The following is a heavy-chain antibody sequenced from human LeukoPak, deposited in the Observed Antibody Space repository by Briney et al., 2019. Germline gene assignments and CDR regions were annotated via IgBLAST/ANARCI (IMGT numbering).Heavy chain of an antibody. CDR2: IRSNTYGGTI. CDR1: GLTFSDFG. J-gene: IGHJ4*02. CDR3: TRCGLPRKLLWFGELFDYFDY. V-gene: IGHV3-49*03. D-gene: IGHD3-10*01. Sequence: GGSLRLSCTGSGLTFSDFGLSWFRQAPGKGLEWVGLIRSNTYGGTIEYAASVKGRFTVSRDDSKSIAYLQMNSLKTEDTAVYYYTRCGLPRKLLWFGELFDYFDYWGQGTLVTVSS.